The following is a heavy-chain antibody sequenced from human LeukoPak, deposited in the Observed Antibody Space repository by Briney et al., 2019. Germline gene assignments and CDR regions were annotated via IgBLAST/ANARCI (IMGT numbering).Heavy chain of an antibody. CDR3: ARMAHSGSYYLGY. Sequence: GASVKVSCKASGYTFTGYYMHWVRQAPGQGLEWMGWINPNSGGTNYAQKFQGRVTMTRDTSISTAYMELSRLRSDDTAVYYCARMAHSGSYYLGYWGQGTLVTVSS. CDR1: GYTFTGYY. J-gene: IGHJ4*02. V-gene: IGHV1-2*02. CDR2: INPNSGGT. D-gene: IGHD1-26*01.